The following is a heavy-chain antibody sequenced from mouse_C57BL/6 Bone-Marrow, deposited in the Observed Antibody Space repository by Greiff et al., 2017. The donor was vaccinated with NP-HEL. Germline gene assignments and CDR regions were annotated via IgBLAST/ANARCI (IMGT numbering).Heavy chain of an antibody. Sequence: VQLQQSGAELARPGASVKLSCKASGYTFTSYGISWVKQRTGQGLEWIGEIYPRSGNTYYNEKFKGKATLPADKSSSTAYMELRSLTSEDSAVYFCARFLIYYYGSSFDYWGQGTTLTVSS. V-gene: IGHV1-81*01. J-gene: IGHJ2*01. CDR3: ARFLIYYYGSSFDY. D-gene: IGHD1-1*01. CDR1: GYTFTSYG. CDR2: IYPRSGNT.